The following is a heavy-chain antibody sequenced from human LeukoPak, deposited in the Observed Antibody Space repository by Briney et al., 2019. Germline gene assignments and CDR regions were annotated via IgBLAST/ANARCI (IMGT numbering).Heavy chain of an antibody. CDR1: GGSISSYY. J-gene: IGHJ4*02. D-gene: IGHD6-6*01. CDR3: ARGHIAARRGYYFDY. V-gene: IGHV4-59*01. Sequence: SETLSLTCTVSGGSISSYYWSWIRQPPGKGLEWIGYIYYSGSTNYNPSLKSRVTISVDTSKNQFSLKLSSVTAADTAVYYCARGHIAARRGYYFDYRGQGTLVTVSS. CDR2: IYYSGST.